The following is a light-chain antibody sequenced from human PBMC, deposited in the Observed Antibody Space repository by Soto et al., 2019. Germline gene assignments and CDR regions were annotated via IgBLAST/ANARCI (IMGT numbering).Light chain of an antibody. CDR3: QHYNIYPWT. Sequence: VYHSPSAVSASEGDRVTITCRASQSISSWLAWYQQKPGKAPNLLIYKASHLENGVPSRFSGSGSGTEFTLTISSLQPGDFATYYCQHYNIYPWTFGQRSKVDI. J-gene: IGKJ1*01. V-gene: IGKV1-5*03. CDR1: QSISSW. CDR2: KAS.